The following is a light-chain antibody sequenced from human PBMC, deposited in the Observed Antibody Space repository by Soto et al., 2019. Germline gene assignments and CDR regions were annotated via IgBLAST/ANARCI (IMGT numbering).Light chain of an antibody. J-gene: IGKJ2*01. CDR1: QTISNF. Sequence: DIQMTQSPSSLSASVGDRVTITCRASQTISNFLNWFQQKPGKAPKLLIYAASSLQSGVPSRFSGSGSGTDFTLTISSLQSEDFAVYYCQQYNNWPPYTFGQGTKLEIK. CDR3: QQYNNWPPYT. V-gene: IGKV1-39*01. CDR2: AAS.